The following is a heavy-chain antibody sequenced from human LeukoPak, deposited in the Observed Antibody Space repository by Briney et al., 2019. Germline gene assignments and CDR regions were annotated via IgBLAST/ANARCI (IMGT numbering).Heavy chain of an antibody. J-gene: IGHJ4*02. V-gene: IGHV4-59*12. Sequence: SETLSLTCSVSGGAISRYYWSWIRQPPGKGLEWIGYIYYSGSTNYNPSPKSRVTISVDTSKNQFSLKLSSVTAADTAVYYCARVGDRGREDFDYWGQGTLVTVSS. CDR1: GGAISRYY. D-gene: IGHD2-21*01. CDR2: IYYSGST. CDR3: ARVGDRGREDFDY.